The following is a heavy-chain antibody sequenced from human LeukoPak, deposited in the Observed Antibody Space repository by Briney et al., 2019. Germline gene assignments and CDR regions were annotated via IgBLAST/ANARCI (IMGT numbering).Heavy chain of an antibody. D-gene: IGHD1-26*01. J-gene: IGHJ3*02. CDR3: ARVLVGASTRVAFDI. CDR2: IYYSGST. V-gene: IGHV4-30-4*08. Sequence: SQTLSLTCTVSGGSISSGDYYWSWIRQPPGKGLEWIGCIYYSGSTYYNPSLKSRVTISVDTSKNQFSLKLSSVTAADTAVYYCARVLVGASTRVAFDIWGQGTMVTVSS. CDR1: GGSISSGDYY.